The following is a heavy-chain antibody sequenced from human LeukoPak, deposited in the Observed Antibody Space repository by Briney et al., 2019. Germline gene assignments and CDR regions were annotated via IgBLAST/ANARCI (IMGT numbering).Heavy chain of an antibody. CDR3: ARDQNYYGGDY. CDR1: GYTFTKEA. CDR2: ISAYNGNT. J-gene: IGHJ4*02. Sequence: ASVKVSCKAFGYTFTKEAISWVRQAPGQGLEWMGWISAYNGNTNYAKKLQGRVTMTTDTSTSTAYMELRSLRSDDTAVYYCARDQNYYGGDYWGQGTLVTVSS. D-gene: IGHD1-26*01. V-gene: IGHV1-18*01.